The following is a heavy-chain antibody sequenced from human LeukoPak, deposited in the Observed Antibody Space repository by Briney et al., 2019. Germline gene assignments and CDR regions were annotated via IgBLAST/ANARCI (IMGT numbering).Heavy chain of an antibody. Sequence: GGSLRLSCAASGFTFSSYSMNWVRQAPGKGLEWVSYISSSSSTIYYADSVKGRFTISRDNAKNSLYLQMNSLRAEDTAVYYCARVFARGGEISGSYYYYWGQGTLVTVSS. CDR1: GFTFSSYS. J-gene: IGHJ4*02. D-gene: IGHD3-10*01. CDR2: ISSSSSTI. CDR3: ARVFARGGEISGSYYYY. V-gene: IGHV3-48*01.